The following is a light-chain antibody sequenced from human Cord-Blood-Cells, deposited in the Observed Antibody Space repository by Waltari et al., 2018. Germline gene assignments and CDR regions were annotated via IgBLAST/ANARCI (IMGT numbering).Light chain of an antibody. V-gene: IGLV3-25*02. J-gene: IGLJ3*02. CDR2: KDS. CDR1: AFPKQY. Sequence: SYDLTQPPSVPVSPGQTARITSSGDAFPKQYAYWYQQKPGQAPVLVIYKDSERHSGIPGRFSGSSSGTTVTLTISGVQAEDEADYYCQSADSSGTWVFGGGTKLTVL. CDR3: QSADSSGTWV.